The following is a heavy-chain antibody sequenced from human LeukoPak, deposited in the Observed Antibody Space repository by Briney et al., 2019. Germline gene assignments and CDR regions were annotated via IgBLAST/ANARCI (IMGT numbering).Heavy chain of an antibody. CDR2: ISASGGST. CDR1: EFTFSSYA. V-gene: IGHV3-23*01. J-gene: IGHJ3*01. CDR3: ARDLDDAFDA. Sequence: GGSLRLSCAASEFTFSSYAMRWVRQAPGKGLEWVSTISASGGSTYYADSVKGRFTISRDNAKNSLYLQMNSLRAEDTAVYYCARDLDDAFDAWGQGTMVTVSS.